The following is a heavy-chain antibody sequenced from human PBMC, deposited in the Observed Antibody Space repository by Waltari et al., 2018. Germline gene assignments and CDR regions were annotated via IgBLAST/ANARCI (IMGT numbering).Heavy chain of an antibody. CDR3: ARDNVMGELEYYFDY. D-gene: IGHD3-16*01. V-gene: IGHV1-69*15. CDR1: GGTFSSYA. CDR2: VIPIFGTA. Sequence: QVQLVQSGAEVKKPGSSVKVSCKASGGTFSSYAISWVRQAPGQGLEWMGRVIPIFGTANDAQKFQGRVTITADESTSTAYMELSSLRSEDTAVYYCARDNVMGELEYYFDYWGQGTLVTVSS. J-gene: IGHJ4*02.